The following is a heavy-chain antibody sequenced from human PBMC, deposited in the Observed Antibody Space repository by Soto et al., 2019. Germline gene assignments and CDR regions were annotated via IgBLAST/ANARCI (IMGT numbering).Heavy chain of an antibody. V-gene: IGHV1-8*01. D-gene: IGHD3-22*01. CDR1: GYTFTSYD. Sequence: ASVKVSCKASGYTFTSYDINWVRQATGQGLEWMGWMNPNSGNTGYAQKFQGRATMTRNTSISIAYMELSSLRSEDTAVYYCARGGGSSGYYYYYYGMDVWGQGTTVTVSS. J-gene: IGHJ6*02. CDR3: ARGGGSSGYYYYYYGMDV. CDR2: MNPNSGNT.